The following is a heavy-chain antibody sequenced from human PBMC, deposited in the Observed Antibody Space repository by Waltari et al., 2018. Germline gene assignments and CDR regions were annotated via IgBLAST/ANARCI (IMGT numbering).Heavy chain of an antibody. CDR3: AKDGRLCSGGSCYGSKSFDY. CDR2: IRYDGSNK. J-gene: IGHJ4*02. Sequence: QVQLVESGGGVVQPGGSLRLSCAASGFTFSSYGMHWVRQAPGKGLGWVAFIRYDGSNKYYADSVKGRFTIARDNSKNTLYLQMNSLRAEDTAVYYCAKDGRLCSGGSCYGSKSFDYWGQGTLVTVSS. D-gene: IGHD2-15*01. CDR1: GFTFSSYG. V-gene: IGHV3-30*02.